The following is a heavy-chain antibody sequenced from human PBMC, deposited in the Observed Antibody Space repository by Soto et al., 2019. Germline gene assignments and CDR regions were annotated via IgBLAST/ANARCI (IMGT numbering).Heavy chain of an antibody. D-gene: IGHD5-12*01. J-gene: IGHJ6*02. V-gene: IGHV3-30*18. Sequence: QVQLVESGGGVVQPGRSLRLSCAASGFTFDIYDMHWVRQAPGKGLEWLALISYGGSNKFYADSVKGRFTISRDNSKNTLYLQMNSLRAEDTAVYCCAKVGTKWHSKSLYGLDVWGQGTTVTVSS. CDR2: ISYGGSNK. CDR3: AKVGTKWHSKSLYGLDV. CDR1: GFTFDIYD.